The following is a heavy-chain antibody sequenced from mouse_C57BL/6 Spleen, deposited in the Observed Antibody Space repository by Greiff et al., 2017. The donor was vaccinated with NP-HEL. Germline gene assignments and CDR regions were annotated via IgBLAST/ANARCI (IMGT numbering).Heavy chain of an antibody. CDR1: GYTFTSYW. V-gene: IGHV1-64*01. CDR3: ARKKLRWYAMDY. CDR2: IHPNSGST. D-gene: IGHD1-1*01. J-gene: IGHJ4*01. Sequence: QVQLQQPGAELVKPGASVKLSCKASGYTFTSYWMHWVKQRPGQGLEWIGMIHPNSGSTNYNEKFKSKATLTVDKSSSTAYMQLSSLTSEDSAVYYCARKKLRWYAMDYWGQGTSVTVSS.